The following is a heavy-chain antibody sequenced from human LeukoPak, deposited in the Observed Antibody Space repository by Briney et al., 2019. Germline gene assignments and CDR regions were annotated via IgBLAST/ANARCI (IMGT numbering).Heavy chain of an antibody. V-gene: IGHV1-69*13. CDR1: GGTFSSYA. CDR2: IIPIFGTA. CDR3: AIPVVTATGNYFDY. D-gene: IGHD2-21*02. J-gene: IGHJ4*02. Sequence: AASVKVSCKASGGTFSSYAISWVRQAPGQGLEWMGGIIPIFGTANYAQKFQGRVTITADESTSTAYMELSSLRSEDTAVYYCAIPVVTATGNYFDYWGQGTLVTVSS.